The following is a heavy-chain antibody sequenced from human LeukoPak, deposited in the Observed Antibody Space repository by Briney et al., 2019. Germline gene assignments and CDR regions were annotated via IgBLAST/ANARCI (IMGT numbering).Heavy chain of an antibody. CDR3: TSFEY. V-gene: IGHV3-33*01. CDR2: IWYDGSNK. CDR1: GFTLSSRG. Sequence: GGSLRLSCVASGFTLSSRGMHRVRQAPGKGLEWVAVIWYDGSNKYYADSVKGRFTISRDNSKNTLYLEMSSLRAEDTAVYYCTSFEYWGQGTLVTVSS. J-gene: IGHJ4*02.